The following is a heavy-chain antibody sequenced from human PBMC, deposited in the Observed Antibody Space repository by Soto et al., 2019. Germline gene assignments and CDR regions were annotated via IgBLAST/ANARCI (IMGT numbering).Heavy chain of an antibody. CDR1: GFTFNNYG. D-gene: IGHD1-26*01. CDR2: IWHDGSNK. J-gene: IGHJ4*02. V-gene: IGHV3-33*01. CDR3: TRAAIKGELLDY. Sequence: GGSLRLSCAASGFTFNNYGMHWVRQAPGKGLEWVALIWHDGSNKGYADSVKGRFTISRDNSKNTVNLQMNSLRVEDTAVYYCTRAAIKGELLDYWGQGTQVTVSS.